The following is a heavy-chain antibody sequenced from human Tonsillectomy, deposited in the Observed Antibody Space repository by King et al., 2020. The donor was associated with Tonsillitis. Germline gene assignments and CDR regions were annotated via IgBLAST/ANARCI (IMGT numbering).Heavy chain of an antibody. V-gene: IGHV3-23*04. D-gene: IGHD1-26*01. CDR2: ISGSGGST. CDR1: GFPFNNYA. CDR3: AKELGDEVGDGFDI. J-gene: IGHJ3*02. Sequence: VQLVESGGGLVQPGGSLRLSCAASGFPFNNYAMSWVRQPPGKGLEWVSAISGSGGSTYYDDSVKGRFTISRDNSKNTQYLQMNSLRVEDTAVYYCAKELGDEVGDGFDIWGQGTMVTVSS.